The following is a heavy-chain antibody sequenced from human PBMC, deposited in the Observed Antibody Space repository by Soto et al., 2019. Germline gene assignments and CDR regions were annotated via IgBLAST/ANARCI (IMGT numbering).Heavy chain of an antibody. Sequence: SSETLSLTCTVSGGSISSGDYYWSWIRQPPGKGLEWIGYIYYSGSTYYNPSLKSRVTISVDTSKNQFSLKLSSVTAADTAVYYCARVDYYYGSGTRKVFDYWGHGTLVTVSS. CDR1: GGSISSGDYY. CDR2: IYYSGST. D-gene: IGHD3-10*01. CDR3: ARVDYYYGSGTRKVFDY. V-gene: IGHV4-30-4*01. J-gene: IGHJ4*01.